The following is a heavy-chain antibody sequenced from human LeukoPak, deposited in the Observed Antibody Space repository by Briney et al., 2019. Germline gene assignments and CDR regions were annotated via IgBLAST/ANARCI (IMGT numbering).Heavy chain of an antibody. CDR1: GYTFTSYG. J-gene: IGHJ5*02. CDR3: ARDRVGYSYGQPNWFDP. CDR2: ISAYNGNT. D-gene: IGHD5-18*01. V-gene: IGHV1-18*04. Sequence: ASVKVPCKASGYTFTSYGISWVRQAPGQGLEWMGRISAYNGNTNYAQKLQGRVTMTTDTSTSTAYMELRSLRSDDTAVYYCARDRVGYSYGQPNWFDPWGQGTLVTVSS.